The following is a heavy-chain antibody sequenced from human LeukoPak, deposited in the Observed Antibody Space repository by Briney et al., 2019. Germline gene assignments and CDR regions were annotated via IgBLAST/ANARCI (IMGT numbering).Heavy chain of an antibody. CDR2: ISGSGGST. J-gene: IGHJ3*01. CDR3: ARDGAPGGV. Sequence: GGSLRLSCAASGFTFSSYAMSWVRQAPGKGLEWVSGISGSGGSTYYADSVKGRFIISRDNSKNTLYLQMNSLRAEDTAVYYCARDGAPGGVWGQGTMVTVSS. D-gene: IGHD3-16*01. CDR1: GFTFSSYA. V-gene: IGHV3-23*01.